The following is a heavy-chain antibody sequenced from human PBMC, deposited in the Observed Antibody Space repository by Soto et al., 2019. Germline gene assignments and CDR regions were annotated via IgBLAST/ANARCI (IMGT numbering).Heavy chain of an antibody. Sequence: QVKLQESGPGLVKPSQTRSLTCPFSVGSFSVVVYSWFWIAQPPGKGLEWIGSIFYGGKTHYNPALRSRLTISVDTSKNQFSLKLSSVTAADTAVYYCARASAYTATDFDYWGQGTLVTVSS. CDR3: ARASAYTATDFDY. CDR1: VGSFSVVVYS. CDR2: IFYGGKT. J-gene: IGHJ4*02. V-gene: IGHV4-30-4*01. D-gene: IGHD2-15*01.